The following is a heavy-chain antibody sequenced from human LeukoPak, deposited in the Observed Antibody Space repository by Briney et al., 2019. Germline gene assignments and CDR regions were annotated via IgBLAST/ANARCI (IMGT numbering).Heavy chain of an antibody. CDR2: IYNNGNT. Sequence: PGGSLRLSCAASGFTVSSNYMSWVRQAPGKGLEWVSVIYNNGNTYYADSVKGRFTISRDNSKNTLYLQMNSLRAEDTAVYYCARTITMARVDIWGQGTMVTVSS. CDR1: GFTVSSNY. CDR3: ARTITMARVDI. J-gene: IGHJ3*02. D-gene: IGHD3-10*01. V-gene: IGHV3-53*01.